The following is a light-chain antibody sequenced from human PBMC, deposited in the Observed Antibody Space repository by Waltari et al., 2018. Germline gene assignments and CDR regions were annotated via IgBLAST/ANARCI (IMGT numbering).Light chain of an antibody. CDR1: NIGSKS. J-gene: IGLJ2*01. V-gene: IGLV3-21*01. CDR3: QVWDSDSDHVV. Sequence: SYVLTQPPSVSVAPGETARITCGGNNIGSKSVHWYQQEPGQAPILVIYYNNDRPSGFPERFSGSNSGNTATLTISRVDAGDEADYYCQVWDSDSDHVVFGGGTKLAVL. CDR2: YNN.